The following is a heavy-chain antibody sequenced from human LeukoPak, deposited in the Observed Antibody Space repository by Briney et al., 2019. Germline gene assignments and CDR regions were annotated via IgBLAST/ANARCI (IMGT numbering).Heavy chain of an antibody. Sequence: GESLKISCKGSGYSFTNYWIGWVRQMPGKGLEWMGIIYPGDSDTRYSPSFQGQVTISADKSISTAYLQWSSLKASDTAMYYCASKVVVPAAMPKTDAFDIWGQGTMVTVSS. CDR2: IYPGDSDT. J-gene: IGHJ3*02. V-gene: IGHV5-51*01. CDR1: GYSFTNYW. D-gene: IGHD2-2*01. CDR3: ASKVVVPAAMPKTDAFDI.